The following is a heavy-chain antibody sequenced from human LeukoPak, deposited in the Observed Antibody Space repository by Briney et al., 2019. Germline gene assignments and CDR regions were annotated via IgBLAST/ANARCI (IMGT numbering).Heavy chain of an antibody. CDR1: GYTFTGYY. J-gene: IGHJ4*02. Sequence: ASVKVSCKASGYTFTGYYMHWVRQAPGQGLEWMGWINPNSGGTNYAQKFQGRVTMTRDTSISTAYMELSRLRSDDTAVYYCARSHSGSYWRFFDYWGQGTLVTVSS. CDR3: ARSHSGSYWRFFDY. CDR2: INPNSGGT. V-gene: IGHV1-2*02. D-gene: IGHD1-26*01.